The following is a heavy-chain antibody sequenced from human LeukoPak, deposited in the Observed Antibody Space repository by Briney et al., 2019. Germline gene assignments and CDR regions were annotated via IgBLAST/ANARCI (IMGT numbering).Heavy chain of an antibody. CDR3: ARYIHPQGLIGYAMDV. Sequence: ASVKVSCKASGYTFTSYGISWVRQAPGQGLEWMGWISAYNGNTNYAQKFQGRVTMTTDTSTSTAYMDLSNLASEDTAIYFCARYIHPQGLIGYAMDVWGQGTTVIVSS. CDR1: GYTFTSYG. CDR2: ISAYNGNT. V-gene: IGHV1-18*01. D-gene: IGHD2-15*01. J-gene: IGHJ6*02.